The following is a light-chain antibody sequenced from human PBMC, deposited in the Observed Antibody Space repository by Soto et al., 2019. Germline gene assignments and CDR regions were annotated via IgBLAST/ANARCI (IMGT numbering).Light chain of an antibody. CDR1: QSVSSN. CDR3: QQYNNWPGWA. CDR2: GAS. V-gene: IGKV3-15*01. Sequence: EIAMTQSPVTLSVSPGERVTLSCRASQSVSSNLAWYQQKPGQPPRLLVYGASTRATGIPARFSGSGSETEFTLTISSLQSEDFAVYYCQQYNNWPGWAFGQGTKVE. J-gene: IGKJ1*01.